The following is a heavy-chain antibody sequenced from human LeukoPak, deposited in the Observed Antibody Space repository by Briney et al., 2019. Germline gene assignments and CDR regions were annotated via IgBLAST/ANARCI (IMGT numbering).Heavy chain of an antibody. V-gene: IGHV4-59*08. CDR2: IYYSGST. CDR1: GGSISSYY. CDR3: AAIGSLHDAFDI. Sequence: SETPSLTCTVSGGSISSYYWSWIRQPPGKGLEWIGYIYYSGSTNYNPSLKSRVTISVDTSKNQFSLKLSSVTAADTAVYYCAAIGSLHDAFDIWGQGTMVTVSS. J-gene: IGHJ3*02.